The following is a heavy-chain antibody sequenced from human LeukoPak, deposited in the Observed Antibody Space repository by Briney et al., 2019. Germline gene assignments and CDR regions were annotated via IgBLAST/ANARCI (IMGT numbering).Heavy chain of an antibody. CDR3: ARGMATIDGYYYYMDV. CDR2: ISGSGGSI. CDR1: GFTFSSYA. J-gene: IGHJ6*03. V-gene: IGHV3-23*01. Sequence: QSGGSLRLSCAASGFTFSSYAMSWVRQAPGKGLEWVSAISGSGGSIYYADSVKGRFTISRDNAKNSLYLQMDSLRAEDTAVYYCARGMATIDGYYYYMDVWGKGTTVTVSS. D-gene: IGHD5-24*01.